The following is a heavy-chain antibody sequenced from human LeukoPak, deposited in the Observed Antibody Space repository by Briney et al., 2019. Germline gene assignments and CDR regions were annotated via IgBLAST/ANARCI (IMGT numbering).Heavy chain of an antibody. CDR1: GFTFSSYG. CDR2: IWYDGSNK. Sequence: GRSLRLSCAASGFTFSSYGTHWVRQAPGKGLEWVAVIWYDGSNKYYADSVKGRFTISRDNSKNTLYLQMNSLRAEDTAVYYCARNPKYGDGAFDYWGQGTLVTVSS. D-gene: IGHD4-17*01. V-gene: IGHV3-33*01. CDR3: ARNPKYGDGAFDY. J-gene: IGHJ4*02.